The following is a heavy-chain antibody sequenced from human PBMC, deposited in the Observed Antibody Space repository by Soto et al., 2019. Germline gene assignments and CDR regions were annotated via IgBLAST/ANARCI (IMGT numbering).Heavy chain of an antibody. J-gene: IGHJ6*02. V-gene: IGHV3-15*07. CDR3: TTGNYYDYGMDV. CDR2: IKSKTDGGTT. Sequence: EVQLVESGGGLVKPGGSLRLSCAASGFTFSNAWMNWVRQAPGKGLEWVGRIKSKTDGGTTDYAAPVKGRFTISRADSKNTLYLQMNSLKTAETAVYYCTTGNYYDYGMDVWGQGTTVTVSS. CDR1: GFTFSNAW.